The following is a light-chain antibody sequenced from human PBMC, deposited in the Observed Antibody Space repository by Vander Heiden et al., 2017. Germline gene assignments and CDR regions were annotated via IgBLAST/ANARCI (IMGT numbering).Light chain of an antibody. CDR2: EVS. CDR1: SIDVGGYNY. V-gene: IGLV2-14*01. Sequence: QSALTQPPSVSGAPGQSITISCTGTSIDVGGYNYVSWYQQHPGKAPKLMIDEVSNRPSGVSNRFAGSKAGNTASLTISGLQAEDEADYYCSSYTSSSTRVFGGGTKLTVL. J-gene: IGLJ3*02. CDR3: SSYTSSSTRV.